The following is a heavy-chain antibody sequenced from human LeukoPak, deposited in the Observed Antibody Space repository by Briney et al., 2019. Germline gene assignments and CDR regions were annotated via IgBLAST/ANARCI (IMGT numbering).Heavy chain of an antibody. CDR2: VKPDGSEK. J-gene: IGHJ4*02. V-gene: IGHV3-7*01. CDR3: VRARLWLTY. Sequence: GESLRLSCAASGFTFSSYWMSWVRQAPGKGREWVANVKPDGSEKYYVDSVKGRFTISRDTAKNSLYLQTNSLRAEDTAVYYCVRARLWLTYWGQGTLVTVSA. CDR1: GFTFSSYW. D-gene: IGHD5-18*01.